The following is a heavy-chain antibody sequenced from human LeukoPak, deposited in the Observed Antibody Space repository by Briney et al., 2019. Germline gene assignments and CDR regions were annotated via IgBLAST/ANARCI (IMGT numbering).Heavy chain of an antibody. D-gene: IGHD5-24*01. CDR3: ARRFRD. Sequence: PGGSLRLSCVGSRLTFSGFEMNWARQAPGKGLEWVSYIKDDGSLKTYADSVKGRFTISRDNAKNSLYLQMNSLRVEDTAIYYCARRFRDWGQGTLVTVSS. J-gene: IGHJ4*02. CDR1: RLTFSGFE. CDR2: IKDDGSLK. V-gene: IGHV3-48*03.